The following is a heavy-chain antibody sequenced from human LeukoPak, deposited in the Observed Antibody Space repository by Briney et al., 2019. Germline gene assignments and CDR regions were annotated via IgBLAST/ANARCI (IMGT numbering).Heavy chain of an antibody. CDR3: ARHGHYYDSSGSDY. D-gene: IGHD3-22*01. Sequence: GEYLKISCKGSRCGFTSYWLSWVRQMPGKGLEWMGTIYPGDSDTRYSPSFQGQVTISADKSISTAYLQWSSLKASDTAMYYCARHGHYYDSSGSDYWGQGTLVTVSS. CDR2: IYPGDSDT. V-gene: IGHV5-51*01. J-gene: IGHJ4*02. CDR1: RCGFTSYW.